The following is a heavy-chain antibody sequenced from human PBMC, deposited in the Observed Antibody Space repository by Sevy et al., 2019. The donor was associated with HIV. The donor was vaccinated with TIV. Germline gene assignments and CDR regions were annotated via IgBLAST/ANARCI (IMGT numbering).Heavy chain of an antibody. V-gene: IGHV3-49*03. J-gene: IGHJ6*02. CDR2: IRSKAYGEKR. CDR1: GFNVGDYV. D-gene: IGHD3-10*01. Sequence: GGSLRLSCRASGFNVGDYVMNWFRQAPGKGLDWVGFIRSKAYGEKREYAASVKGRVTISREDSKGIAYLQMHRLKTEDTGRYYCTRAMYYHDSGSYYGMDVWGQWTTVTVSS. CDR3: TRAMYYHDSGSYYGMDV.